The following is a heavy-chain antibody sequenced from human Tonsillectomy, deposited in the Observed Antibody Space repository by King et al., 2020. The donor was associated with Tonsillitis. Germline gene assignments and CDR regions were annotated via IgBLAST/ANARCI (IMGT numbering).Heavy chain of an antibody. D-gene: IGHD3-10*01. CDR1: GYIFTAYY. V-gene: IGHV1-2*02. Sequence: QLVQSGAEVKKPGASVKVSCKASGYIFTAYYIYWVRQAPGQGLEWMGWINPNSGDTKYAQKFQGRVTMTWDTSVNTTYMALSSLRSDDTAVYYCARVYYGSCAEYWGQGSLVTVSS. CDR3: ARVYYGSCAEY. J-gene: IGHJ4*02. CDR2: INPNSGDT.